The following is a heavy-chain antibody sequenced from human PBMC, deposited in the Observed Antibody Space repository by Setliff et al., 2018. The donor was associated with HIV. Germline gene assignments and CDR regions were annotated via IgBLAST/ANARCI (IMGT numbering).Heavy chain of an antibody. J-gene: IGHJ4*02. CDR3: AKGSGFYDY. CDR2: MSTGGST. Sequence: GGSLRLSCAATGFTFSSYVLHWVRQAPGKGLEWVAVMSTGGSTYYADSVKGRFTITRDISKNTLDLQMNSLRVDDTAVYYCAKGSGFYDYWGQGTLVTVSS. D-gene: IGHD3-22*01. CDR1: GFTFSSYV. V-gene: IGHV3-30*14.